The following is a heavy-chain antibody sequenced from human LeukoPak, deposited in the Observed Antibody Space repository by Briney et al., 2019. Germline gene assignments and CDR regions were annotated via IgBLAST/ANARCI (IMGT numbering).Heavy chain of an antibody. CDR1: GGSISSSSYY. CDR3: AREVGTA. D-gene: IGHD6-13*01. CDR2: IYTSGST. V-gene: IGHV4-39*07. J-gene: IGHJ5*02. Sequence: SETLSLTCTVSGGSISSSSYYWGWIRQPPGKGLEWIGRIYTSGSTNYNPSLKSRVTMSVDTSKNQFSLKLSSVTAADTAVYYCAREVGTAWGQGTLVTVSS.